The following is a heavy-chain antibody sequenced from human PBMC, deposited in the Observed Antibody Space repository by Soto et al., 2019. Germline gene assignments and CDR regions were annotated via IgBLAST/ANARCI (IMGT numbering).Heavy chain of an antibody. CDR1: GFTFSSYA. D-gene: IGHD3-3*01. V-gene: IGHV3-23*01. CDR3: AKDYEFVYYYGMAV. CDR2: ISGSGGST. J-gene: IGHJ6*02. Sequence: GGSLRLSCAASGFTFSSYAMSLVRQAPGKGLEWVSAISGSGGSTYYADSVKGRFTISRDNSKNTLYLQMNSLRAEDTAVYYCAKDYEFVYYYGMAVWGQGTTVTVSS.